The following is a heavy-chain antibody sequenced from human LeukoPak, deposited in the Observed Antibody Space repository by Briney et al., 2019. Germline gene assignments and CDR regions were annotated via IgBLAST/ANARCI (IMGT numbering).Heavy chain of an antibody. V-gene: IGHV4-34*01. J-gene: IGHJ3*01. CDR2: INHRGST. D-gene: IGHD3-22*01. CDR3: AKVYSSSPQDAFDV. CDR1: GGSISSYY. Sequence: PSETLSLTCIVSGGSISSYYWSWIRQSPDKGLEWIGEINHRGSTNYNSSLKSRLTISADTSKNQFSLHLSSVTAADTAVYYCAKVYSSSPQDAFDVWGQGTMVTVSS.